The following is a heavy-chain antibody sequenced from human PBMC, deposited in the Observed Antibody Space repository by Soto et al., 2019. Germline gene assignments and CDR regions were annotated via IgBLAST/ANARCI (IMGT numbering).Heavy chain of an antibody. J-gene: IGHJ4*02. CDR3: ARGGWSLDY. CDR2: IYYNGNT. CDR1: GGSISSYY. Sequence: PSETLSLTCTVSGGSISSYYWSWIRQPPGKGLEWIGYIYYNGNTDYNPSLKTRVTMSVDTSKNQFSLNLSSVTAADTAVYYCARGGWSLDYWGQGTLVTVSS. V-gene: IGHV4-59*01. D-gene: IGHD6-19*01.